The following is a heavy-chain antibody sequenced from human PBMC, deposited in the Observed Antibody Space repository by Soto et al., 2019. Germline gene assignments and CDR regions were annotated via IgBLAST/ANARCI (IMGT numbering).Heavy chain of an antibody. CDR2: MSHDGSHK. CDR1: GFTFSTYG. V-gene: IGHV3-30*03. CDR3: ARLPRSGWDHYYYGIDV. D-gene: IGHD6-19*01. Sequence: QVQLVESGGGVVQAGGSLGLSCTASGFTFSTYGMHWVRQAPGKGPEWVAVMSHDGSHKAFLDSVKGRFIISRDNSKNTLYLQMNSLRPYDTAVDYCARLPRSGWDHYYYGIDVWGQGTTVIVSS. J-gene: IGHJ6*02.